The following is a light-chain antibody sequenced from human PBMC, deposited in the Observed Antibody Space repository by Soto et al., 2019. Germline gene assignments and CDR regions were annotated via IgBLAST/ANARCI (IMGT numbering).Light chain of an antibody. Sequence: EIVLTQSPATLSLSPGERATLSCRASQSVSSYLAWYQQRPGQAPRLLIYDASSRATGIPARFSGSGSGTDFSLPINSRGPEDVLVYYCRQRSNKPPTFGGGTKVEI. V-gene: IGKV3-11*01. J-gene: IGKJ4*01. CDR1: QSVSSY. CDR3: RQRSNKPPT. CDR2: DAS.